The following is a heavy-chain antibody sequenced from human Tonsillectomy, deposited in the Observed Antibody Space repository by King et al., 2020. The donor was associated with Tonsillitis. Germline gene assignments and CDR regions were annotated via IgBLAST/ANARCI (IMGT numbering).Heavy chain of an antibody. D-gene: IGHD6-19*01. V-gene: IGHV3-30*01. CDR2: ISYDGSNK. CDR1: GFTFSSYA. CDR3: AGEQWLVPSPFDY. Sequence: VQLVESGGGVVQPGRSLRLSCAASGFTFSSYAIHWVRQVPGKGLEWVAVISYDGSNKYYADSVKGRFTISRDNSKNTLYLQMNSLRTEDTAVYFCAGEQWLVPSPFDYWGQGTLVTVSS. J-gene: IGHJ4*02.